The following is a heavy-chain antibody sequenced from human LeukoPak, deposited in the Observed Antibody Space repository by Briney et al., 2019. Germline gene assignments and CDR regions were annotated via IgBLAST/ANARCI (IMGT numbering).Heavy chain of an antibody. J-gene: IGHJ4*02. CDR2: ISAYNGNT. CDR1: GYSFTSYG. V-gene: IGHV1-18*01. Sequence: DSVKVSCKASGYSFTSYGLSWVRQAPGQGLERMGWISAYNGNTKYAQRLQGRVTLTTDTSTSTAYMELRSLRSDDTAVYYCARDVTVADTWGQGTLVTVSS. CDR3: ARDVTVADT. D-gene: IGHD6-19*01.